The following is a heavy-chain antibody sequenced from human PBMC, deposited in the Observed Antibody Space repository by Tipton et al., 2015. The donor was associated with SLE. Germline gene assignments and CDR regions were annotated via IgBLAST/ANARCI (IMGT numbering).Heavy chain of an antibody. V-gene: IGHV4-61*02. CDR3: ARARWRNWFDP. J-gene: IGHJ5*02. CDR1: GGSISSGSYY. Sequence: TLSLTCTVSGGSISSGSYYWSWIRQPAGKGLEWIGRIYTSGSTNYNPSLKSRVTISVDTSKNQFSLKLSSVTAADTAVYYCARARWRNWFDPWGQGTLVTVSS. D-gene: IGHD2-15*01. CDR2: IYTSGST.